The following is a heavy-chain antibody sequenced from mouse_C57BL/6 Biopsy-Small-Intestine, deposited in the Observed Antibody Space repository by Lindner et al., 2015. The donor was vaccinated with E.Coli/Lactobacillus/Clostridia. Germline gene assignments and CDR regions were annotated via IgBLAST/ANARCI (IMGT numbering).Heavy chain of an antibody. V-gene: IGHV1-7*01. J-gene: IGHJ2*01. CDR3: ARARVYYYDSSGNPLYYFDH. CDR1: GYTFTSYG. Sequence: SVKVSCKASGYTFTSYGISWVRQAPGQGLEWMGWISAYKGNTNYAQKLQGRVTMTTDTSTSTAYMELRSLRSDDTAVYYCARARVYYYDSSGNPLYYFDHWGQGTLVTVSS. CDR2: ISAYKGNT. D-gene: IGHD1-1*01.